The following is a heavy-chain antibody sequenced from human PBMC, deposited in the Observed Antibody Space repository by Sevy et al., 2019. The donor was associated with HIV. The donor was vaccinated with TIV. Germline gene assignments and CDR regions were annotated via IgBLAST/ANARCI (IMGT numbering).Heavy chain of an antibody. J-gene: IGHJ5*02. Sequence: GGSLRLSCAASGFTFSSYAMHWVRQAPGKGLEWVAIISYDGSNKYYADSVKGRFTISRDNAKNSLYLQMNSLRDEDTAVYYCARDRSIAAAAKKWFDPWGQGTLVTVSS. D-gene: IGHD6-13*01. V-gene: IGHV3-30-3*01. CDR2: ISYDGSNK. CDR3: ARDRSIAAAAKKWFDP. CDR1: GFTFSSYA.